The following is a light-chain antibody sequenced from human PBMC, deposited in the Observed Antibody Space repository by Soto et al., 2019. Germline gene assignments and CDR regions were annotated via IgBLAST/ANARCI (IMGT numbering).Light chain of an antibody. CDR2: DGS. CDR1: QSVSGW. Sequence: DIQMTQSPSTLSASVGDIVTVTCRASQSVSGWLAWYQQKPGEAPKLLIYDGSALPRGGPARFSGSGSGTKFTLTIASLQPDDFATYYCQQYETFSGTFGPGTKVEI. J-gene: IGKJ1*01. CDR3: QQYETFSGT. V-gene: IGKV1-5*01.